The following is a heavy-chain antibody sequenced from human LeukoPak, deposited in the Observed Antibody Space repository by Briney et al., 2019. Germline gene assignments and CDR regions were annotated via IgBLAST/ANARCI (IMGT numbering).Heavy chain of an antibody. J-gene: IGHJ5*02. Sequence: AAVKVSCKASGYTFTCYYMHWVRQAPGQGLEWMGWINPNSGGTNYAQKFQGRVTMTRDTSISTASLELSRLRSDDTAVYYCARDRWFGKLFAAPAGTWGQGTLVTVSS. CDR3: ARDRWFGKLFAAPAGT. V-gene: IGHV1-2*02. CDR1: GYTFTCYY. D-gene: IGHD3-10*01. CDR2: INPNSGGT.